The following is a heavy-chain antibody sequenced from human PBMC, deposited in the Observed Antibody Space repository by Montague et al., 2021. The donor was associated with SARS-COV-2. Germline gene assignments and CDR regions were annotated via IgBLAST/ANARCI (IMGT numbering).Heavy chain of an antibody. D-gene: IGHD3-10*01. V-gene: IGHV4-39*07. J-gene: IGHJ3*01. CDR2: VFYSGSP. Sequence: SETLSLTCSVSGGSIDISSYYWGWVRQPPGKGLEWIGTVFYSGSPSYNPSLRSRLAISVDTSKNQFSLNLDSVTAADTAVYYCVRGGSSDMLHVFRVGGFDVWGQGTVVIVST. CDR1: GGSIDISSYY. CDR3: VRGGSSDMLHVFRVGGFDV.